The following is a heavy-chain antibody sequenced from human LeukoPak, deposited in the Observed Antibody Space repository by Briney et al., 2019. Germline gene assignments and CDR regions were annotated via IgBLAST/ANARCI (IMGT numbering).Heavy chain of an antibody. Sequence: GGSLRLSCAASGFTFSDYYMSWIRQAPGKGLEWVSYISSSGSTIYYADSVKGRFTISRDNAKNSLCLQMNSLRAEDTAVYYCARDPINGDYVDYWGQGTLVTVSS. CDR1: GFTFSDYY. D-gene: IGHD4-17*01. J-gene: IGHJ4*02. CDR2: ISSSGSTI. CDR3: ARDPINGDYVDY. V-gene: IGHV3-11*01.